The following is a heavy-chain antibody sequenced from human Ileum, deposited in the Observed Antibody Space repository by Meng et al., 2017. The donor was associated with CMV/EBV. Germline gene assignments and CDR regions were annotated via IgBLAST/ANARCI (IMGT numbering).Heavy chain of an antibody. J-gene: IGHJ6*02. V-gene: IGHV3-33*06. D-gene: IGHD3-10*01. Sequence: GESLKISCAASGFTFSSYCMHWVRQAPGKGLEWVAVIWYDGSNKYYADSVKGRFTISRDNSKNTLYLQMNSLRAEDTAVYYCAKVLRITMVRGVIIKRKDYYGMDVWGQGATVTVSS. CDR2: IWYDGSNK. CDR1: GFTFSSYC. CDR3: AKVLRITMVRGVIIKRKDYYGMDV.